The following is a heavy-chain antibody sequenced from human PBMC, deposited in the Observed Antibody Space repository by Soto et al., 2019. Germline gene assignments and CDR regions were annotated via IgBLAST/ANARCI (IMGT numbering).Heavy chain of an antibody. CDR1: GYSFTSYW. Sequence: GESLKISCKGSGYSFTSYWIGWVRQMPGKGLEWMGIIYPGDSDTRYSPSFQGQVTISADKSISTAYLQWSSLKASDTAMYYCARRLLSGGYISSSAYYGMDVWGQGTTVTVSS. CDR2: IYPGDSDT. D-gene: IGHD6-6*01. V-gene: IGHV5-51*01. CDR3: ARRLLSGGYISSSAYYGMDV. J-gene: IGHJ6*02.